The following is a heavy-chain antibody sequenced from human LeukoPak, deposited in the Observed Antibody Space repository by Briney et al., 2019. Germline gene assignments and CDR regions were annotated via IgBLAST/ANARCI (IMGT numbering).Heavy chain of an antibody. CDR1: GGSISSYY. J-gene: IGHJ4*02. D-gene: IGHD3/OR15-3a*01. CDR2: IYYSGST. CDR3: ARARYHTEMTYFRTVYYFDY. V-gene: IGHV4-59*01. Sequence: SETLSLTCTVSGGSISSYYWSWIRQPPGKGLEWIGYIYYSGSTNYNPSLKSRVTISVDTSKNQFSLKLSSVTAADTAVYYCARARYHTEMTYFRTVYYFDYWGQGTLVAVSS.